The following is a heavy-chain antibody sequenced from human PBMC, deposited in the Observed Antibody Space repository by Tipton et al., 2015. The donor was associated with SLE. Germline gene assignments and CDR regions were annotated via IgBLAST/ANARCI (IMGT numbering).Heavy chain of an antibody. CDR1: GGSISRGFFY. CDR3: ARGSHYASGNYAYVFDL. D-gene: IGHD3-16*01. CDR2: ISYTGAT. V-gene: IGHV4-39*07. J-gene: IGHJ3*01. Sequence: TLSLTCSVSGGSISRGFFYWGWIRQSPGKGLECIGSISYTGATYYNLSLKSRVTISVDTSKNQFSLKLSSVTAADTDVYFCARGSHYASGNYAYVFDLWGQGTMVNVSS.